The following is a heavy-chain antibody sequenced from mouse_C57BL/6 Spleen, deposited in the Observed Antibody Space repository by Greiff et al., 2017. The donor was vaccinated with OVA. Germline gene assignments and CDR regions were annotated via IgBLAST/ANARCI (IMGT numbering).Heavy chain of an antibody. CDR1: GYAFSSSW. CDR3: GSGWYWGAMDY. D-gene: IGHD2-1*01. V-gene: IGHV1-82*01. J-gene: IGHJ4*01. CDR2: IYPGDGGT. Sequence: VQLQQSGPELVKPGASVKISCKASGYAFSSSWMNWVKQRPGRGLAWIGRIYPGDGGTNYNGKFKGKATLTAEKPSSTAYMQRSSRTSEASAVYFGGSGWYWGAMDYWGQGTSVTVSS.